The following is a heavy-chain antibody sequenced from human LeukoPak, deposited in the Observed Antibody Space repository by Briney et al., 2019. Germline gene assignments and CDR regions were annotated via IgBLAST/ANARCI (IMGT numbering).Heavy chain of an antibody. CDR1: GFSFSTYA. V-gene: IGHV3-23*01. J-gene: IGHJ4*02. D-gene: IGHD6-19*01. CDR2: ISDSGGST. Sequence: GGSLRLSCEASGFSFSTYAMTWVRQSPGKGLEWVSTISDSGGSTYDADCAKGRFTISRDNSKTTLFLQLNSLRAEDTAIYYCAKAGRLQAVAGWIDYWGQGTLVTVS. CDR3: AKAGRLQAVAGWIDY.